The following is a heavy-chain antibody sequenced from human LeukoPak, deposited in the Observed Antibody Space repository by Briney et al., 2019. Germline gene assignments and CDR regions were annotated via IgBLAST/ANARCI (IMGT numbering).Heavy chain of an antibody. CDR1: GFTFDDYA. D-gene: IGHD2-15*01. V-gene: IGHV3-9*01. Sequence: GRSLRLSCAASGFTFDDYAMHWVRQAPGKGLEWVSGISWNSGSIGYADSVKGRFTISRDNSKNTLYLQMNSLRAEDTAVYYCAKDSCSGGSCYVYYFDYWGQGTLVTVSS. CDR3: AKDSCSGGSCYVYYFDY. CDR2: ISWNSGSI. J-gene: IGHJ4*02.